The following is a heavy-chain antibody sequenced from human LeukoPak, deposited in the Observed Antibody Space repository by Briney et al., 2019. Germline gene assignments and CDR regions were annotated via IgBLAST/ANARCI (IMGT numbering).Heavy chain of an antibody. V-gene: IGHV1-69*13. D-gene: IGHD3-22*01. CDR2: IIPIFGTA. J-gene: IGHJ4*02. CDR3: ARGGYYYDSSGYYY. Sequence: SVKVSCKASGGTFSSYAISWVRQAPGQGLEWMGGIIPIFGTANYAQKFQGRVTITADESTSTAYMELSSLRSEDTAVYYCARGGYYYDSSGYYYWGQGALVTVSS. CDR1: GGTFSSYA.